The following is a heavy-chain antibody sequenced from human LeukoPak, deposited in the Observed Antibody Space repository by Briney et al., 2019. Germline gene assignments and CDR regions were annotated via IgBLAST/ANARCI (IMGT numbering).Heavy chain of an antibody. D-gene: IGHD3-22*01. CDR3: ALHYYDSSGYYY. Sequence: ASVKVSCKASGGTFSSYAISWVRQAPGQGLEWMGGIIPIFGAANYAQKFQGRVTITADESTSTAYMELSSLGSEDTAVYYCALHYYDSSGYYYWGQGTLVTVSS. V-gene: IGHV1-69*13. CDR2: IIPIFGAA. J-gene: IGHJ4*02. CDR1: GGTFSSYA.